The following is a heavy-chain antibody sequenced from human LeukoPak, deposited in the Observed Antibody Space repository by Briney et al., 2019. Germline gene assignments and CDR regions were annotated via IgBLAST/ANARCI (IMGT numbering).Heavy chain of an antibody. D-gene: IGHD5-12*01. CDR1: GFTFSTYS. CDR3: ARGGYRGFDYEY. V-gene: IGHV3-21*01. J-gene: IGHJ4*02. CDR2: ISPDSNYK. Sequence: GGSLRLSCAASGFTFSTYSMNWLRLAPGKGLEWVSSISPDSNYKYYVDSVKGRFTISRDNAKSSLYLQMNSLRAEDTAVYYCARGGYRGFDYEYWGQGTLVTVSS.